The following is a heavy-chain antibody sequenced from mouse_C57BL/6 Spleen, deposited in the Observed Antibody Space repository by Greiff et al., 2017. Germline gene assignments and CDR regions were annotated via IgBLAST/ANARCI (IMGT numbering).Heavy chain of an antibody. CDR2: ISSGSSTI. Sequence: EVQLQESGGGLVKPGGSLKLSCAASGFTFSDYGMHWVRQAPEKGLEWVAYISSGSSTIYYADTVKGRFTISRDNAKNTLFLQMTSLRSEDTAMYYCASPGDYYGSSYNAMDYWGQGTSVTVSS. V-gene: IGHV5-17*01. J-gene: IGHJ4*01. CDR3: ASPGDYYGSSYNAMDY. CDR1: GFTFSDYG. D-gene: IGHD1-1*01.